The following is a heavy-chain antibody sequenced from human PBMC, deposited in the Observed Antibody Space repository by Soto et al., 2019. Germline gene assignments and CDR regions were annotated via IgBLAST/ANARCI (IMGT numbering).Heavy chain of an antibody. J-gene: IGHJ5*02. D-gene: IGHD1-26*01. Sequence: QLHLRESCPGLVKPSETLSLTCTVSGDSITSSSYYWGWIRQPPGKGLEWIGSIYYSGSTYYNPSLKSRVTISVDTSKNQISLKLSSVTAADTAVYYCATQEVGGSYVYTFDPWGQGTLVTVSS. CDR3: ATQEVGGSYVYTFDP. CDR2: IYYSGST. V-gene: IGHV4-39*01. CDR1: GDSITSSSYY.